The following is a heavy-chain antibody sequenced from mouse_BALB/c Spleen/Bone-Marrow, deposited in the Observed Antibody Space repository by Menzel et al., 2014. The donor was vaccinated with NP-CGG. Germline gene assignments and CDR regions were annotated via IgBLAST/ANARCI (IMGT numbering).Heavy chain of an antibody. CDR2: ISSGGSYT. Sequence: EVQGVESGGGLVKPGGSLKLSCAASGFTFSGYTMSWVRQTPEKRLEWVATISSGGSYTYYPDSVKGRFTISRDNAKNTLYLQMSSLKSKDTAMYYCTREDTNWDFDYWGQGTTLTVSS. CDR3: TREDTNWDFDY. V-gene: IGHV5-6-4*01. J-gene: IGHJ2*01. CDR1: GFTFSGYT. D-gene: IGHD4-1*01.